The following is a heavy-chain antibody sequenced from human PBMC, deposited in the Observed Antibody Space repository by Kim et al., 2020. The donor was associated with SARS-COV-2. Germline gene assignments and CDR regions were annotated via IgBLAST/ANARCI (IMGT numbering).Heavy chain of an antibody. CDR2: INTNTGNP. V-gene: IGHV7-4-1*02. Sequence: ASVKVSCKASGYTFTSYAMNWVRQAPGQGLEWMGWINTNTGNPTYAQGFTGRFVFSLDTSVSTAYLQISSLKAEDTAVYYCARDRAIYYYHYYGMDVWGQGTTVTVSS. CDR1: GYTFTSYA. D-gene: IGHD2-2*01. J-gene: IGHJ6*02. CDR3: ARDRAIYYYHYYGMDV.